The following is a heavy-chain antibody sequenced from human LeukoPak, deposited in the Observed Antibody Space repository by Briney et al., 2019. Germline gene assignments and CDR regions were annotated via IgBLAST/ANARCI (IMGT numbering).Heavy chain of an antibody. CDR2: INSDESST. Sequence: GGSLRLSCAASGFTFSSHWMHWVRQAPGKGLVWVSRINSDESSTSYADSVKGRFTISRDNAKNTLYLQMNSLRAEDTAVYYCATLGAYDRFDSWGQGTLVTVSS. CDR3: ATLGAYDRFDS. CDR1: GFTFSSHW. V-gene: IGHV3-74*01. D-gene: IGHD5-12*01. J-gene: IGHJ4*02.